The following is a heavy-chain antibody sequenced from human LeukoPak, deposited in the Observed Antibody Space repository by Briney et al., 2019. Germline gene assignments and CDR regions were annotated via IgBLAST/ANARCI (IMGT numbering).Heavy chain of an antibody. CDR3: ARDRIAARPGDY. Sequence: GGSLRLSCAASGFTFSSYSMNWVRQAPGKGLEWVSYISSSSTIYYADYVKGRFTISRDNAKNSLYLQMNSLRAEDTAVYYCARDRIAARPGDYWGQGTLVTVSS. D-gene: IGHD6-6*01. CDR1: GFTFSSYS. V-gene: IGHV3-48*01. J-gene: IGHJ4*02. CDR2: ISSSSTI.